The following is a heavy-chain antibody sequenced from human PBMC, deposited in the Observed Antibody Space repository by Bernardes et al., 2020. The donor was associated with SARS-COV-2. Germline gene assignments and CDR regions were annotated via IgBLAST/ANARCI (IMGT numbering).Heavy chain of an antibody. Sequence: GGSLRLSCAASGFTFSSYWMHWVRQAPGRGLVWVSLINTDGTTTTYADSVKGRFTISRDNAKNTLYLQMNSLRAEDTAVYYCARDLHGDYDNWGQGTLVTVSS. CDR3: ARDLHGDYDN. J-gene: IGHJ4*02. CDR2: INTDGTTT. CDR1: GFTFSSYW. V-gene: IGHV3-74*01. D-gene: IGHD4-17*01.